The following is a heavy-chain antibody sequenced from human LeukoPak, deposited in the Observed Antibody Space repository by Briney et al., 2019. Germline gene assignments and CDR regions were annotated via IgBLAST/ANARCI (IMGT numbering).Heavy chain of an antibody. J-gene: IGHJ4*02. V-gene: IGHV1-2*02. CDR2: INPNSGGT. CDR1: GYTFTGYY. D-gene: IGHD3-22*01. CDR3: AKDWSVVVITWSY. Sequence: GASVKVSCKASGYTFTGYYMHWVRQTPGQGLEWMGWINPNSGGTNYAQKFQGRVTMTRDTSISTAYMELSRLRSDDTAVYYCAKDWSVVVITWSYWGQGTLVTVSS.